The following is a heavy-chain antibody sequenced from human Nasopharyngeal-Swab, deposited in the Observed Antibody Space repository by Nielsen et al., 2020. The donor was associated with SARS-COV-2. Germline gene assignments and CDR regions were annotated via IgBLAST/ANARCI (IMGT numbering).Heavy chain of an antibody. CDR1: GDSISSYY. D-gene: IGHD3-10*01. CDR3: ARDRVAAGMDV. CDR2: IYYSGST. V-gene: IGHV4-59*01. Sequence: SETLSLTCTVSGDSISSYYWSWIRQPPGKGLEWIGYIYYSGSTNYNPSLKSRVTISVDTSKNQFSLKLSSVTAADTAVYYCARDRVAAGMDVWGKGTTVTVSS. J-gene: IGHJ6*03.